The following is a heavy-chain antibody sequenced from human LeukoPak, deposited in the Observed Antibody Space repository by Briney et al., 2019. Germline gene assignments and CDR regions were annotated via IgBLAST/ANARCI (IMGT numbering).Heavy chain of an antibody. CDR3: ARDNSYDVLSTFDY. Sequence: PGGSLRLSCAASGFSFSSYWMSWVRQAPGKGLEWVANIKQDGSERSYVDSVKGRFTISRDNAKNLLYLQMNSLRAEDTAVYHCARDNSYDVLSTFDYWGQGSLVTVSS. J-gene: IGHJ4*02. D-gene: IGHD2/OR15-2a*01. V-gene: IGHV3-7*01. CDR1: GFSFSSYW. CDR2: IKQDGSER.